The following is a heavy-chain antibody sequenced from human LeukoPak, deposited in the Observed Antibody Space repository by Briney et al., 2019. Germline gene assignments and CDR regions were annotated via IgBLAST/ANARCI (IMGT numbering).Heavy chain of an antibody. CDR1: GYAFSTYG. Sequence: ASVKVSCKASGYAFSTYGLTWVRQAPGQGLEWMGWISGYNGNTNYAQKLQGRVTMTTDTSTSTAYMELRSLISDDTAVYYCARGSVAVAGNVDYWGQGTLVTVSS. V-gene: IGHV1-18*01. J-gene: IGHJ4*02. CDR2: ISGYNGNT. CDR3: ARGSVAVAGNVDY. D-gene: IGHD6-19*01.